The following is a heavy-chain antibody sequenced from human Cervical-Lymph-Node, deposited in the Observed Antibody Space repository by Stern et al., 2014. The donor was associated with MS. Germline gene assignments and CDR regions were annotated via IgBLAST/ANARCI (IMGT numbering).Heavy chain of an antibody. D-gene: IGHD2-2*01. CDR3: NASDY. V-gene: IGHV3-23*04. CDR1: HLHFRRYA. Sequence: VQLVEYGRGLVQPGESMRVSCGVSHLHFRRYAMSWASPAQGKGLESVSTISDSGADTFYADSVKGRFTISIDNSKNTLYLHMHSLRVEDSAMYYCNASDYWGQGTLFTVSS. J-gene: IGHJ4*02. CDR2: ISDSGADT.